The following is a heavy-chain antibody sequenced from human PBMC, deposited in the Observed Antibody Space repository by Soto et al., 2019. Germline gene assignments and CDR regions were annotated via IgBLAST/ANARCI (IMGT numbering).Heavy chain of an antibody. CDR3: ARNLAVTAQQGGWFDP. Sequence: QVQLVQSGAEVKKPGASVKVSCKASGYTFTAYYIHWVRQAPGQGLEWMGRFNPNSGGTNSAQKFQGRVTMTSDTSISTAYLELRGLTSDDTAVYYCARNLAVTAQQGGWFDPWGQGTLVTVSS. V-gene: IGHV1-2*06. D-gene: IGHD2-21*02. CDR2: FNPNSGGT. CDR1: GYTFTAYY. J-gene: IGHJ5*02.